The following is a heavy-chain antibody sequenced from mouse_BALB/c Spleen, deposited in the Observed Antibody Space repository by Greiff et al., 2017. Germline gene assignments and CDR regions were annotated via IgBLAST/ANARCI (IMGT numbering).Heavy chain of an antibody. CDR1: GYAFSSYW. Sequence: VKLMESGAELVRPGSSVKISCKASGYAFSSYWMNWVKQRPGQGLEWIGQIYPGDGDTNYNGKFKGKATLTADKSSSTAYMQLSSLTSEDSAVYFCAKATVVAFDYWGQGTTLTVSS. D-gene: IGHD1-1*01. V-gene: IGHV1-80*01. J-gene: IGHJ2*01. CDR2: IYPGDGDT. CDR3: AKATVVAFDY.